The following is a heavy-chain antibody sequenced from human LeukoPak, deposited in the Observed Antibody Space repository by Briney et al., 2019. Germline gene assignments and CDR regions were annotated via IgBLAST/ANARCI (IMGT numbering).Heavy chain of an antibody. J-gene: IGHJ4*02. Sequence: PGGSLRLSCAASGFTFSSYAMHWVRQAPGKGLEWVAVISYDGSNKYYADSVKGRFTISRDNSKNTLYLQMNSLRAEDTAVYYRAKGIPPLEYSSSWYYFDYWGQGTLVTVSS. CDR2: ISYDGSNK. CDR1: GFTFSSYA. CDR3: AKGIPPLEYSSSWYYFDY. D-gene: IGHD6-13*01. V-gene: IGHV3-30-3*01.